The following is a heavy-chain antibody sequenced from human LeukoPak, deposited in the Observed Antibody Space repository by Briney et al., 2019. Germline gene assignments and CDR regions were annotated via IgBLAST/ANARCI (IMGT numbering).Heavy chain of an antibody. Sequence: PSETLSLTCTVSGGSISSSSYYWGWIRQPPGKGLEWIGSIYYSGSTYYIPSLKSRVTISVDTSKNQFSLKLSSVTAADTAVYYCARLGVSSWYIDYWGQGTLVTVSS. J-gene: IGHJ4*02. CDR2: IYYSGST. D-gene: IGHD6-13*01. CDR1: GGSISSSSYY. V-gene: IGHV4-39*01. CDR3: ARLGVSSWYIDY.